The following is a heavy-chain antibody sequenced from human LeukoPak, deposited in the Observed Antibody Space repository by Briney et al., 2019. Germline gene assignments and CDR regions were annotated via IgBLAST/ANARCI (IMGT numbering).Heavy chain of an antibody. D-gene: IGHD3-22*01. V-gene: IGHV3-7*01. CDR3: ARVDYYDSSGYNDAFDI. CDR1: GFTFSTYW. CDR2: IKHDGSEK. Sequence: GGSLRLSCAASGFTFSTYWMSWVRQAPGKGLEWVANIKHDGSEKDYVDSVKGRFTISRDNAKNSLYLQMNSLRAEDTAVYYCARVDYYDSSGYNDAFDIWGQGTMVTVSS. J-gene: IGHJ3*02.